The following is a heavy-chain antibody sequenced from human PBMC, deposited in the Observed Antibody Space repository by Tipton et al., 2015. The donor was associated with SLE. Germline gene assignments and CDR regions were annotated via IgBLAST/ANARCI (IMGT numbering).Heavy chain of an antibody. CDR3: ARQWGLSYYDSSGYYGYFDY. CDR1: GGSISSHY. Sequence: TLSLTCTVSGGSISSHYWSWIRQPPGKGLEWIGFIYYSGSTNYNPSLKSRVTISVDTSKNQFSLKLSSVTAADTAVYYCARQWGLSYYDSSGYYGYFDYWGQGTLVTVSS. J-gene: IGHJ4*02. V-gene: IGHV4-59*08. D-gene: IGHD3-22*01. CDR2: IYYSGST.